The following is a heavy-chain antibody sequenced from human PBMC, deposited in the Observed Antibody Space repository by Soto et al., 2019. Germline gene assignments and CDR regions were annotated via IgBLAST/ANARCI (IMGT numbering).Heavy chain of an antibody. CDR2: ISGGGGTT. D-gene: IGHD2-2*02. CDR3: AKDHCSGASCYRLRGFDI. CDR1: GFTFSTYD. J-gene: IGHJ3*02. Sequence: HPGGSLRLSCAASGFTFSTYDMTWVRQAPGKGLEWVSGISGGGGTTYYADSVKGRFTISRDNSKNMLYLQMNSLGAEDTAVYYCAKDHCSGASCYRLRGFDIWGQGTMVTVSS. V-gene: IGHV3-23*01.